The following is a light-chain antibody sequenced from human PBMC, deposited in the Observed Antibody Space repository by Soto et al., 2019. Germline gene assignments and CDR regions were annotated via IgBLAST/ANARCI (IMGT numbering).Light chain of an antibody. CDR1: QSISSSY. CDR2: GAS. CDR3: QQYGSSLSIT. J-gene: IGKJ5*01. V-gene: IGKV3-20*01. Sequence: EIVLTQSPGTLSLTTGERATLSCRASQSISSSYLAWYQQKPGQAPRLLIYGASSRATGIPDRFSGSGSGTDFTLTISRLEPADFAVYFCQQYGSSLSITFGQGTRLEIK.